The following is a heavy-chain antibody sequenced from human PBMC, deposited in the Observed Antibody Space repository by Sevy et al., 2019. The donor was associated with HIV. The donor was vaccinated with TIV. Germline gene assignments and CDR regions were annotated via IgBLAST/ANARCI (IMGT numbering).Heavy chain of an antibody. D-gene: IGHD2-21*02. CDR1: GFTFSNYD. CDR2: ISHDGNYK. CDR3: ARLFCSGGDCYYLDY. Sequence: GESLKISCAASGFTFSNYDMHWVRQAPGKGLEWVAVISHDGNYKNYADSVKVRFTISRDDFKNTLYLQMSSLRPEDTAVYFCARLFCSGGDCYYLDYWGQGALVTVSS. J-gene: IGHJ4*02. V-gene: IGHV3-30-3*01.